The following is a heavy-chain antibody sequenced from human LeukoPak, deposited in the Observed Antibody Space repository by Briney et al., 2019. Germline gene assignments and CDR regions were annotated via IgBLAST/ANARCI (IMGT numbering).Heavy chain of an antibody. CDR3: ICSNPSSDH. CDR2: ISGSSGST. J-gene: IGHJ4*02. D-gene: IGHD3-10*02. Sequence: GGSLRLSCAASGFTFSSYAMNWVRQAPGKGLEWVSSISGSSGSTYYADFVKGRFTISRDNAKNTLHLQMDSLRVEDTAVYYCICSNPSSDHWGQGTLVTVSS. V-gene: IGHV3-23*01. CDR1: GFTFSSYA.